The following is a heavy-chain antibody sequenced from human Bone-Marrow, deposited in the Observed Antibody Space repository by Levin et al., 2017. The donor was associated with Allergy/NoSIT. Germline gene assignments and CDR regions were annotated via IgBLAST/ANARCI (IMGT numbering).Heavy chain of an antibody. J-gene: IGHJ4*02. CDR2: IYYSGST. D-gene: IGHD3-10*01. CDR1: GGSISSGDYY. CDR3: ARETSGSGSYPQIFDY. Sequence: SSETLSLTCTVSGGSISSGDYYWSWIRQPPGKGLEWIGYIYYSGSTYYNPSLKSRVTISVDTSKNQFSLKLSSVTAADTAVYYCARETSGSGSYPQIFDYWGQGTLVTVSS. V-gene: IGHV4-30-4*01.